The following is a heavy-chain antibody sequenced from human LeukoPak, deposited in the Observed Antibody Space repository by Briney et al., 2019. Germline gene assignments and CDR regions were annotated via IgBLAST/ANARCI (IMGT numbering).Heavy chain of an antibody. V-gene: IGHV4-30-4*08. CDR1: GGSISSGDYY. CDR3: ARSSLSGSSWYFDY. D-gene: IGHD6-13*01. CDR2: IYYSGNT. Sequence: SETLSLTCTVSGGSISSGDYYWSWIRQPQGKGLEWIGYIYYSGNTYYNPSLKSRVTISVDTSKNQFSLKLTSVTAADTAVYYCARSSLSGSSWYFDYWGQGTLVTVSS. J-gene: IGHJ4*02.